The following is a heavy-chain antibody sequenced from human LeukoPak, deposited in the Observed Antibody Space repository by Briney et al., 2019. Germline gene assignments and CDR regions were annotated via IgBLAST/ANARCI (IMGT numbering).Heavy chain of an antibody. J-gene: IGHJ4*02. CDR3: ARAKVGGNDRFDY. CDR2: INHSGST. D-gene: IGHD1-1*01. CDR1: GGSFSGYY. Sequence: SETLSLTCAVYGGSFSGYYWSWIRQPPGKGLEWIGEINHSGSTNYNPSLKSRVTISVDTSKNQFSLKLSSVTAADTAVYYCARAKVGGNDRFDYWGQGTLVTVSS. V-gene: IGHV4-34*01.